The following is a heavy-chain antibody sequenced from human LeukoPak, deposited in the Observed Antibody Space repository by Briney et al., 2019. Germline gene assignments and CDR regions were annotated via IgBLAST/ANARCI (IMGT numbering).Heavy chain of an antibody. J-gene: IGHJ4*02. CDR1: GFTFSSYA. CDR2: ISGSGGST. CDR3: AKDRRIQLYLHYYSDY. V-gene: IGHV3-23*01. Sequence: GGSLRLSCAASGFTFSSYAMSWVRQAPGKGLEWVSAISGSGGSTYYADSVKGRFTISRDNSKNTLYLQMNSLRAEDTAVYYCAKDRRIQLYLHYYSDYWGQGTLVTVSS. D-gene: IGHD5-18*01.